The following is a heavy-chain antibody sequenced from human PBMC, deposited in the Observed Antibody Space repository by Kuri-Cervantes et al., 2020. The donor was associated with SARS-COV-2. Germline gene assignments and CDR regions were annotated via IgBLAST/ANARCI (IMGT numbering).Heavy chain of an antibody. J-gene: IGHJ3*02. Sequence: GSVKVSCKASGYTFTSYYMHWVRQAPGQGLEWMGIINPSGGSTSYAQKFQGRVTMTRDTSTSTVYMELSSLRSEDTAVYYCARTRIAAAGTDAFDIWGQGTMVTDSS. V-gene: IGHV1-46*01. CDR1: GYTFTSYY. CDR2: INPSGGST. CDR3: ARTRIAAAGTDAFDI. D-gene: IGHD6-13*01.